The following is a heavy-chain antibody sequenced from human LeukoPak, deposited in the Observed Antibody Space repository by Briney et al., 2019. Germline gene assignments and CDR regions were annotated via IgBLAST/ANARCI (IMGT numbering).Heavy chain of an antibody. Sequence: GGSLRLSCAASGFTFSSYAMSWVRQAPGKGLEWVAVIWYDGSNKYYADSVKGRFTISRDNSKNTLYLQMNSLRAEDTAVYYCARDDYTVTDAFDIWGQGTMVTVSS. CDR1: GFTFSSYA. J-gene: IGHJ3*02. CDR3: ARDDYTVTDAFDI. D-gene: IGHD4-17*01. CDR2: IWYDGSNK. V-gene: IGHV3-33*08.